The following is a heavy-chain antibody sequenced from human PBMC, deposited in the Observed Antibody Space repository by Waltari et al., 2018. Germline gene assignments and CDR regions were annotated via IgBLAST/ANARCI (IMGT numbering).Heavy chain of an antibody. V-gene: IGHV4-39*07. CDR2: LYYRGGP. CDR3: ARPSVGKFPYEDSGYYAFDI. J-gene: IGHJ3*02. Sequence: QLQLQESGPGLVKPSETLSLTCAVSGGSLGRSNYYWGWIRQPPGKGLEWFGGLYYRGGPSYNPSLQSRVFISLDKSNNEISLRLSSVTAADTAVYYCARPSVGKFPYEDSGYYAFDIWGRGIMVTVSS. D-gene: IGHD3-22*01. CDR1: GGSLGRSNYY.